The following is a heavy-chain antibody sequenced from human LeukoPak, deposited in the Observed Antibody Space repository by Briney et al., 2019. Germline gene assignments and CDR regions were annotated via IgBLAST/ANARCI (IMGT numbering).Heavy chain of an antibody. V-gene: IGHV1-2*02. D-gene: IGHD2-15*01. CDR1: GYTFTGYY. CDR2: INPNSGGT. J-gene: IGHJ4*02. CDR3: ARVVDDWDYFDY. Sequence: GASVKVSCKASGYTFTGYYMHRVRQAPGQGLEWMGWINPNSGGTNYAQNFKGRVTMTRDTSNNTAYMELSRLRSDDAAVYYCARVVDDWDYFDYWGQGTLVTVSS.